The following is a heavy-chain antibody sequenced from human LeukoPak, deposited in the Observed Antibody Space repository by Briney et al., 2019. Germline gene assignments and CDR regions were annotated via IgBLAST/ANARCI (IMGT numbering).Heavy chain of an antibody. CDR2: INPNSGGT. J-gene: IGHJ4*02. CDR3: ARVDFWSGYFGGMDY. CDR1: GYTFTGYY. V-gene: IGHV1-2*02. D-gene: IGHD3-3*01. Sequence: ASVKVSCKASGYTFTGYYMHWVRQAPGQGLKWMGWINPNSGGTNYAQKFQGRVTMTRDTSISTAYMELSRLRSDDTAVYYCARVDFWSGYFGGMDYWGQGTLVTVSS.